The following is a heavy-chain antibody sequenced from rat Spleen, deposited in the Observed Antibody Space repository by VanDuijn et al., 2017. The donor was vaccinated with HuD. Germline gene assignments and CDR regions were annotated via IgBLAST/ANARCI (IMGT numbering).Heavy chain of an antibody. CDR1: GFTFNNYW. D-gene: IGHD1-6*01. Sequence: EVQLVESGGGLVQPGGSLKLSCVASGFTFNNYWMTWIRQAPTKGLEWVASISTSGGSTYYRDSVKGRFTVSRDNAKSTLYLQMDSLRSEDTATYYCARGGYTTDYFYVGWFAYWGQGTLVTVSS. CDR2: ISTSGGST. V-gene: IGHV5-25*01. J-gene: IGHJ3*01. CDR3: ARGGYTTDYFYVGWFAY.